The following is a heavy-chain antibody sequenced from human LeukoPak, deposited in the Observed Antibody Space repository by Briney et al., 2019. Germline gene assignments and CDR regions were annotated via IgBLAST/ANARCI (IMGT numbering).Heavy chain of an antibody. D-gene: IGHD6-13*01. CDR3: ARGRTDLSSSWYRDYSYYYMDV. CDR1: GGSISSYY. CDR2: IYYSGST. V-gene: IGHV4-59*12. Sequence: SETLSLTCTVSGGSISSYYWSWIRQPPGKGLEWIGYIYYSGSTNYNPSLKSRVTIPVDTSKNQFSLKLSSMTAADTAVYYCARGRTDLSSSWYRDYSYYYMDVWGKGTTVTVSS. J-gene: IGHJ6*03.